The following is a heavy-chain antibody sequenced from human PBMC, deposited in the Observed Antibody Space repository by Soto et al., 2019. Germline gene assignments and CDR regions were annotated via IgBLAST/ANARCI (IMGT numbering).Heavy chain of an antibody. CDR3: ARDKNYDYVWGSYRSRYGMDV. CDR2: ISSSSSYI. V-gene: IGHV3-21*01. D-gene: IGHD3-16*02. J-gene: IGHJ6*02. CDR1: GFTFSSYS. Sequence: GGSLRLSCAASGFTFSSYSMNWVRQAPGKGLEWVSSISSSSSYIYYADSVKGRFTISRDNAKNSLYLQMNSLRAEDTAVYYCARDKNYDYVWGSYRSRYGMDVWGQGTTVTVSS.